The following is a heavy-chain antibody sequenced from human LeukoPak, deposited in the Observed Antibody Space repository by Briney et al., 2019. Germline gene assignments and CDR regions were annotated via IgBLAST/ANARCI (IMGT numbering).Heavy chain of an antibody. CDR2: ISAYNGNT. CDR1: GYTFTSYG. V-gene: IGHV1-18*01. J-gene: IGHJ4*02. CDR3: ARRGAQWELLPYYFDY. Sequence: ASVKVSYKASGYTFTSYGISWVRQAPGQGLEWMGWISAYNGNTNYAQRLQGRVTMTTDTSTSTAYMELRSLRSDDTAVYYCARRGAQWELLPYYFDYWGQGTLVTVSS. D-gene: IGHD1-26*01.